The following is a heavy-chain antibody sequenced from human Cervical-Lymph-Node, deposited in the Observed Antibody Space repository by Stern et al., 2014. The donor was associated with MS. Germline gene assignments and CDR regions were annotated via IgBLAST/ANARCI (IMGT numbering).Heavy chain of an antibody. CDR3: AREFNYDSSGYYFYY. Sequence: VQLVESGAEVKKPGSSVKVSCKASGGTFSSYGISWGRQAPGQGLEWMGGIIPLFGTANYAQKFQGRVTITADESTSTAYMEMSSLRSEDTAVYYCAREFNYDSSGYYFYYWGQGTLVTVSS. CDR1: GGTFSSYG. D-gene: IGHD3-22*01. CDR2: IIPLFGTA. V-gene: IGHV1-69*01. J-gene: IGHJ4*02.